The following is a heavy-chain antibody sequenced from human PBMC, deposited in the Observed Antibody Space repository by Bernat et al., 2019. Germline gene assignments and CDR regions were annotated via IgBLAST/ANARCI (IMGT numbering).Heavy chain of an antibody. V-gene: IGHV3-23*01. J-gene: IGHJ1*01. CDR3: ARPYYDFWTGYGYFQH. D-gene: IGHD3-3*01. Sequence: EVQLLESGGGLVQPGGSLRLSCAASGFTFSSYAMSWVRQAPGKVLEWVSAISGSDGNTFYADSVKGRFTISRDTSKNTLFLQMYSLGAEDTAVYYCARPYYDFWTGYGYFQHWGQGTLVTVSS. CDR1: GFTFSSYA. CDR2: ISGSDGNT.